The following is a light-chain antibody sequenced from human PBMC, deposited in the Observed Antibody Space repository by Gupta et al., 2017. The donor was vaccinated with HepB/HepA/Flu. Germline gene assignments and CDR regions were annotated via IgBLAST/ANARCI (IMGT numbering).Light chain of an antibody. CDR3: QQVNTYPRT. V-gene: IGKV1-9*01. Sequence: DIQLTQSPFSLSVSVGDRVTITCRASQGIGSYLAWYQQRPGKALTLLIYAASTLQSGVPSRFSGSRSGSEFSLSTSSLQPEDFATYYCQQVNTYPRTFGQGTKVEI. CDR2: AAS. J-gene: IGKJ1*01. CDR1: QGIGSY.